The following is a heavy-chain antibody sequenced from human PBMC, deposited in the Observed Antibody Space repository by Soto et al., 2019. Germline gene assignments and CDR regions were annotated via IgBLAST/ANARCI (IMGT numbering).Heavy chain of an antibody. CDR2: ISAYNGNT. CDR1: GYTFTSYG. Sequence: ASVKVSCKASGYTFTSYGISWVRQAPGQGLEWMGWISAYNGNTNYAQKLQGRVTMTTDTSTSTAYMELRSLRSDDTAVYYCARDLRGARRGWVNYYYNGMDVWGQGTTVTVSS. J-gene: IGHJ6*02. CDR3: ARDLRGARRGWVNYYYNGMDV. D-gene: IGHD1-26*01. V-gene: IGHV1-18*01.